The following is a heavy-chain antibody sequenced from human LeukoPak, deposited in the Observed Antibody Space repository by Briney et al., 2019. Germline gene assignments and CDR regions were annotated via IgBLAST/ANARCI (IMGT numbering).Heavy chain of an antibody. V-gene: IGHV3-30-3*01. Sequence: PGRSLRLSCAASGFTFSSYAMHWVRQAPGKGLEWVAVISYDGSNKYYADSVKGRFTISRDNSKNTLYLQMNSLRAEDTAVYYWARVGGQQSLYYGRDVWGQGTTVTVSS. J-gene: IGHJ6*02. CDR3: ARVGGQQSLYYGRDV. CDR2: ISYDGSNK. D-gene: IGHD5-24*01. CDR1: GFTFSSYA.